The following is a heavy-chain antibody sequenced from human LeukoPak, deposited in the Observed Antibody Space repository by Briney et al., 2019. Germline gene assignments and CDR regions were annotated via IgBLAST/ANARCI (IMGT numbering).Heavy chain of an antibody. CDR2: INKAGSEK. V-gene: IGHV3-7*01. D-gene: IGHD6-19*01. CDR1: GFTFSTYW. Sequence: GRSRTLACPAAGFTFSTYWVGWDSQPPGKGREWVATINKAGSEKYYVESMKGRPTISRHNAKPSLYMQMTSQRAEDPSAYYCVRDSTGGIEARKRYYGMDVWGQGTTVSVSS. J-gene: IGHJ6*02. CDR3: VRDSTGGIEARKRYYGMDV.